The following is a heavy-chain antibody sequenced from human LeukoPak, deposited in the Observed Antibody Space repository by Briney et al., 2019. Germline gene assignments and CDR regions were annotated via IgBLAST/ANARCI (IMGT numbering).Heavy chain of an antibody. CDR2: INPSGGST. D-gene: IGHD6-19*01. J-gene: IGHJ5*02. V-gene: IGHV1-46*01. Sequence: ASVKVSCKASGYTFTSYYMHWLRQAPGQGLEWMGIINPSGGSTSYAQKFQGRVTMTRDMSTSTVYMELSSLRSEDTAVYYCAREGSGWYGKNWFDPWGQGTLVTVSS. CDR3: AREGSGWYGKNWFDP. CDR1: GYTFTSYY.